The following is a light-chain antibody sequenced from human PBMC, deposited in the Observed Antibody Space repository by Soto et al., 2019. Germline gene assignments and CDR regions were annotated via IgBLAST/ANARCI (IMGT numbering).Light chain of an antibody. Sequence: DIVMTQSPLSLPVTPGEAASISCRSSQSLLHSNGYNYFDWYLRKPGQSPQFLIYLASNRASGVPDRFSGSGSGPGFTLKISRVEAEDTGVYYCMQDIQTRKFGQGSKV. CDR2: LAS. J-gene: IGKJ1*01. CDR1: QSLLHSNGYNY. V-gene: IGKV2-28*01. CDR3: MQDIQTRK.